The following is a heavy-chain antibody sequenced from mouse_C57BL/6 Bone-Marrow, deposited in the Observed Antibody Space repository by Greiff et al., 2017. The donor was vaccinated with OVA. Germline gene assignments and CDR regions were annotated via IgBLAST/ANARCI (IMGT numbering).Heavy chain of an antibody. D-gene: IGHD3-3*01. CDR3: TRLAVRAMDY. Sequence: VQLQQPGAELVKPGASVKLSCTASGYTFTRYWMHWVKQRPGQGLEWIGMIHPNSGSTNYNEKFKSKATMTVDKSSSTAYMQLRSLTSEDSAVYHCTRLAVRAMDYWGQGTSVTVSS. CDR2: IHPNSGST. CDR1: GYTFTRYW. V-gene: IGHV1-64*01. J-gene: IGHJ4*01.